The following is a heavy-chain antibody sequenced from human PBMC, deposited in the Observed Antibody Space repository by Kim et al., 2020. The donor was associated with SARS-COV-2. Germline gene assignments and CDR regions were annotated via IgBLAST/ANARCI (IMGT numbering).Heavy chain of an antibody. J-gene: IGHJ6*02. Sequence: GGSLRLSCAASGFTFDDYTMHWVRQAPGKGLEWVSLISWDGGSTYYADSVKGRFTISRDNSKNSLYLQMNSLRTEDTALYYCAKGLNLQNYYGSGRHNPPPSYYYYGMDVWGQGTTVTVSS. V-gene: IGHV3-43*01. D-gene: IGHD3-10*01. CDR2: ISWDGGST. CDR1: GFTFDDYT. CDR3: AKGLNLQNYYGSGRHNPPPSYYYYGMDV.